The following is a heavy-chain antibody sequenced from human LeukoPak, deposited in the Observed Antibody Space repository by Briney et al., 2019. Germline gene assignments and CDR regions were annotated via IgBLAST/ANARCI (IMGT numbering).Heavy chain of an antibody. V-gene: IGHV3-21*01. D-gene: IGHD3-16*01. CDR3: ARGPWDYYYMDV. Sequence: GESLRLSCAASGFSFSTYNMNWVRQAPGKGLEWVSSITTSSTYIYYADSVKGRFTISRDNAKNSLYLQMNSLRAEDTAVYYCARGPWDYYYMDVWGKGTTVTVSS. CDR1: GFSFSTYN. CDR2: ITTSSTYI. J-gene: IGHJ6*03.